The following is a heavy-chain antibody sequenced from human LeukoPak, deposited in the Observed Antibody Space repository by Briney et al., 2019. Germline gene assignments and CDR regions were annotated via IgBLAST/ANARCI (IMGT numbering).Heavy chain of an antibody. V-gene: IGHV4-38-2*01. J-gene: IGHJ4*02. CDR3: ARHAFFDSTGYYYYSDY. CDR1: GYSISIGYY. D-gene: IGHD3-22*01. Sequence: PSETLSLTCPVYGYSISIGYYWGWIRQPSGKGLEWIGSVYHSGSTYYNPSLKSRVTLSMDTSKNQFSLKLNSATAADTAAYYCARHAFFDSTGYYYYSDYWGQGSLVTVSS. CDR2: VYHSGST.